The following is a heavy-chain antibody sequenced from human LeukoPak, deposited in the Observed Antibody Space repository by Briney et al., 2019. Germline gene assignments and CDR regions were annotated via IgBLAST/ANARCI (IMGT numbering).Heavy chain of an antibody. Sequence: PGGSLRLSCAASGFTFSSYSLNWVRQAPGKGLEWVSYISPSSSSTYYADSVKGRFTISRDNSKNTLYLQMNSLRAEDTAVYYCARGAPDYDFDYWGQGTLVTVSS. D-gene: IGHD4-17*01. J-gene: IGHJ4*02. CDR3: ARGAPDYDFDY. CDR1: GFTFSSYS. CDR2: ISPSSSST. V-gene: IGHV3-48*01.